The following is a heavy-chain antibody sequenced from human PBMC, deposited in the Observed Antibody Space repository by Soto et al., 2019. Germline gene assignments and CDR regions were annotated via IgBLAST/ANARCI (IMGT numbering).Heavy chain of an antibody. CDR2: INGSGGET. V-gene: IGHV3-23*01. CDR3: AKGLSTSSYGPVDY. J-gene: IGHJ4*02. Sequence: EVQLLESGGGLVQPGGSLRLSCAASGFTFSSYAMSWVRQAPGKGLEWVSVINGSGGETYYAGSVKGRFTISRDNSKNTMYLQMSSLRAEDTAVYYCAKGLSTSSYGPVDYGGQGTLVTVSS. CDR1: GFTFSSYA. D-gene: IGHD2-2*01.